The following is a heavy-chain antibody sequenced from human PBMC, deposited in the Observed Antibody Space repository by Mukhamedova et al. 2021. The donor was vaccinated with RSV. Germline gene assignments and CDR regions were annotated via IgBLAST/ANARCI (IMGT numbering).Heavy chain of an antibody. J-gene: IGHJ4*02. D-gene: IGHD2-2*01. Sequence: APGKGLEWVAVIPYDGSNKYYADSVKGRFTISRDNSKNTLYLQMNSLRAEDTAVYYCAKDLIGYCSSTSCYPFDYWGQGTLVTV. CDR3: AKDLIGYCSSTSCYPFDY. CDR2: IPYDGSNK. V-gene: IGHV3-30*18.